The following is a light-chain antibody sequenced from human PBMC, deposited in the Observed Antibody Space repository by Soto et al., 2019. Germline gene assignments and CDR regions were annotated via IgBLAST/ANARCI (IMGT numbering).Light chain of an antibody. Sequence: EVVMTQSPATLSVSPGERATLSCRASQSVNANLAWYQQKPGQAPRLLIHGASNRATGIPARFSGSGFGTEFTLTISGLQYEDFAVYYCQQYNTWLWTFGQGTKVEI. CDR1: QSVNAN. CDR3: QQYNTWLWT. CDR2: GAS. J-gene: IGKJ1*01. V-gene: IGKV3-15*01.